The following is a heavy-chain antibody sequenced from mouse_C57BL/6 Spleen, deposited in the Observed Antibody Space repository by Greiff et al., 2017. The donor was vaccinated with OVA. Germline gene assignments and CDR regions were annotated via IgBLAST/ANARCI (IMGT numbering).Heavy chain of an antibody. Sequence: EVQLVESGGGLVKPGGSLKLSCAASGFTFSDYGMHWVRQAPEKGLEWVAYISSGSSTIYYADTVKGRYTISRDNAKNTLFLQMTSLMSEDTAMYYCAKTLFAYWGQGTLVTVSA. CDR1: GFTFSDYG. CDR3: AKTLFAY. J-gene: IGHJ3*01. V-gene: IGHV5-17*01. CDR2: ISSGSSTI.